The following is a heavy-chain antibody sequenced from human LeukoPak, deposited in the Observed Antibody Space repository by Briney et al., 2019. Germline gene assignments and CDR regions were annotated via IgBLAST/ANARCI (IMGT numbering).Heavy chain of an antibody. V-gene: IGHV4-59*06. D-gene: IGHD1-26*01. CDR1: GGSISSYY. Sequence: PSETLSLTCTVSGGSISSYYWSWIRQHPGEGLEWIGYIYYSGSTYYNPSLKSRVTISVDTSKNQFSLKLSSVTAADTAVYYCAKLGPYYYYMDVWGKGTTVTVSS. CDR2: IYYSGST. CDR3: AKLGPYYYYMDV. J-gene: IGHJ6*03.